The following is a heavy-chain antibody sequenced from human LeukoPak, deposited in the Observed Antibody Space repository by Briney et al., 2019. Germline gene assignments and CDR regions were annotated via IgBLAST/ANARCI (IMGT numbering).Heavy chain of an antibody. Sequence: GGSLRLSCAASGFTFSSFEMNWVRQAPGKGLEWGSYISSSGSTIYYADSVKGRFPISSENAKPALYLQMNSLIAEDTAVYYCARRWNWGRGTLVTVSS. J-gene: IGHJ4*02. D-gene: IGHD2-15*01. V-gene: IGHV3-48*03. CDR1: GFTFSSFE. CDR2: ISSSGSTI. CDR3: ARRWN.